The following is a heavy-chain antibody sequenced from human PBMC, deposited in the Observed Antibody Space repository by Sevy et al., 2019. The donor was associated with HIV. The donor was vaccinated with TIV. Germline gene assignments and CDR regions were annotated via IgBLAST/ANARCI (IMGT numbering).Heavy chain of an antibody. J-gene: IGHJ6*02. CDR1: GFTFSSSA. V-gene: IGHV3-23*01. Sequence: GGSLRLSCAASGFTFSSSALSWVRQAPGKGLQWVSAISDTGDNTYYADSVKGRFTVSRDNSMNTLYLQMKSLRAEDTALYYCAKGEDGYYYHGWDVWGQGTTVTVSS. CDR3: AKGEDGYYYHGWDV. CDR2: ISDTGDNT.